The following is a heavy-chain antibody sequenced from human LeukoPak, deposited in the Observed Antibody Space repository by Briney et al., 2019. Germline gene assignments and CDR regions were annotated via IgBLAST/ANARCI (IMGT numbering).Heavy chain of an antibody. CDR1: GGSFSGYY. CDR3: ARGRRVRGPLDY. J-gene: IGHJ4*02. Sequence: SETMSFTCAVNGGSFSGYYCSWIRQPPGKGLDSIGEINHSGSTNYNPSLKSRVTISVDTSKNQFSLKLSSVTAADTAVYYCARGRRVRGPLDYWAQGTLVSVSS. D-gene: IGHD3-10*01. CDR2: INHSGST. V-gene: IGHV4-34*01.